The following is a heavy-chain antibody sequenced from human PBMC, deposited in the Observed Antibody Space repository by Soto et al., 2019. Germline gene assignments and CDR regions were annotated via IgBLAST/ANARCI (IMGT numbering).Heavy chain of an antibody. CDR3: TRGAGAPWVRFDS. CDR1: GYSITSCFY. D-gene: IGHD3-22*01. CDR2: ISYSAKT. V-gene: IGHV4-38-2*02. Sequence: PSETLSLTCTVSGYSITSCFYWGWVRQCPGKGLEWIGSISYSAKTFYNPSLASRFSIAVDTSKNHFSLRLTSVTAAATALYYCTRGAGAPWVRFDSWGLGTLVTVSS. J-gene: IGHJ4*02.